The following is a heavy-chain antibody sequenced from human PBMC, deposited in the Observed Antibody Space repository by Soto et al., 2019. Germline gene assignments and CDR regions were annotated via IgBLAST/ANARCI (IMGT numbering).Heavy chain of an antibody. D-gene: IGHD5-18*01. CDR3: ARGYGRNFDY. CDR2: IYYSGNT. J-gene: IGHJ4*02. CDR1: GGSISSSSYY. Sequence: PSETLSLTCTVSGGSISSSSYYWGWIRQPPGKGLEWIGNIYYSGNTNYNPSLKSRVTISVDTSKNQFSLRLSSVTAADTAVYYCARGYGRNFDYWGQGTLVTVSS. V-gene: IGHV4-39*01.